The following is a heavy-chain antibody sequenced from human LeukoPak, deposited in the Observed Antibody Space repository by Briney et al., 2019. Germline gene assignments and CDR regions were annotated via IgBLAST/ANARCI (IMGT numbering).Heavy chain of an antibody. CDR2: IYYSGST. Sequence: SETLSLTCTVSGGSISSYYWSWIRQPPGKGLEWIGYIYYSGSTNYNPSLKSRVTISVDTSKNQFSLKLSSVTAADTAVYYCARHPPAYYYDSSGYLYYYYYYMDVWGKGTTVTVSS. CDR1: GGSISSYY. V-gene: IGHV4-59*01. J-gene: IGHJ6*03. CDR3: ARHPPAYYYDSSGYLYYYYYYMDV. D-gene: IGHD3-22*01.